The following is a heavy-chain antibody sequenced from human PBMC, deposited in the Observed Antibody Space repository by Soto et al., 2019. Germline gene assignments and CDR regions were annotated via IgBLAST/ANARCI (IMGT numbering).Heavy chain of an antibody. V-gene: IGHV3-23*01. CDR2: ISGSGGST. CDR3: AKDSIRREGYSGCDYAVRDY. CDR1: GFTFSSYA. J-gene: IGHJ4*02. Sequence: EVQLLESGGGLVQPGGSLRLSCAASGFTFSSYAMSWVRQAPGKGLEWVSAISGSGGSTYYADSVKGRFTISRDNSKNTLYLQMNSLRAEDTAVYYCAKDSIRREGYSGCDYAVRDYWGQGTLVTVSS. D-gene: IGHD5-12*01.